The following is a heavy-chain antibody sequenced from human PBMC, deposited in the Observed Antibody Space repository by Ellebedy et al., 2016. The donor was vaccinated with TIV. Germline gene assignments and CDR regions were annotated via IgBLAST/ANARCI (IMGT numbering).Heavy chain of an antibody. CDR1: GFTFSSYS. J-gene: IGHJ5*02. CDR3: ARVPGSFSLNWFDP. CDR2: ISSSSSTI. D-gene: IGHD3-10*01. V-gene: IGHV3-48*02. Sequence: GGSLRLSXAASGFTFSSYSMNWVRQAPGKGLEWVSSISSSSSTIYYADSVKGRFTISRDNAKNSLYLQMNSLRDEDTAVYYCARVPGSFSLNWFDPWGQGTLVTVSS.